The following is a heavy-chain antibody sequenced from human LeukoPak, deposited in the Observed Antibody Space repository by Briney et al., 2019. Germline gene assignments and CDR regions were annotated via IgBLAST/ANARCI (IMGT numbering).Heavy chain of an antibody. CDR2: ISAYNGNT. CDR3: ARSNIADDP. Sequence: ASVKVSCKASGYTFTSYGISWVRQAPRQGLEWMGWISAYNGNTNYAQKLQGRVTMTTDTSTSTAHMELRSLRSDDTAVYYCARSNIADDPWGQGTLVTVSS. CDR1: GYTFTSYG. D-gene: IGHD6-13*01. J-gene: IGHJ5*02. V-gene: IGHV1-18*01.